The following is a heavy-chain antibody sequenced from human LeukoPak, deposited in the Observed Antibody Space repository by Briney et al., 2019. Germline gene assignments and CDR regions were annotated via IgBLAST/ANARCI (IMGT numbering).Heavy chain of an antibody. CDR1: X. CDR3: TTGIGNFYYY. V-gene: IGHV3-74*01. Sequence: XMXWVRQAPGKGLVWVSRVKSDGSDTIYADSVKGRFTISRDNAKNTLYLQMDSLRGEDTSVYYWTTGIGNFYYYWGQGTLVTVAS. CDR2: VKSDGSDT. J-gene: IGHJ4*02. D-gene: IGHD2-21*02.